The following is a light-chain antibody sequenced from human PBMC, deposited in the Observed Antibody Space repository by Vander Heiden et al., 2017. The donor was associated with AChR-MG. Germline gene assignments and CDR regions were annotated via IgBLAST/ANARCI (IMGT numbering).Light chain of an antibody. V-gene: IGKV2-28*01. Sequence: DTVMTQSPPSLAVTPGEPASTSSRSSKSLLHSNGYNYLDWYLQKPGQSPQLLVYVGSNRASGVPDRFSGSGSGTDFTLKISRVEAEDVGVYCCMQGLQTPYTFGLGTKLEIK. CDR2: VGS. J-gene: IGKJ2*01. CDR3: MQGLQTPYT. CDR1: KSLLHSNGYNY.